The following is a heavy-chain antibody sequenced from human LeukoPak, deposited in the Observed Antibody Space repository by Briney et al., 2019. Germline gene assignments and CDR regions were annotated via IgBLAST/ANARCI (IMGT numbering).Heavy chain of an antibody. V-gene: IGHV3-64D*09. D-gene: IGHD3-22*01. CDR3: VKAILFGSVSYYAD. CDR1: GFTFSHFP. CDR2: VSSDGGST. J-gene: IGHJ4*02. Sequence: PGGSLRLSCSTSGFTFSHFPRHWVRQTPGKGLEYVSAVSSDGGSTYYADSVRGRFTISRDNSKNTLSLQMGSLRAEDTAVYYCVKAILFGSVSYYADWGQGTLVAVSS.